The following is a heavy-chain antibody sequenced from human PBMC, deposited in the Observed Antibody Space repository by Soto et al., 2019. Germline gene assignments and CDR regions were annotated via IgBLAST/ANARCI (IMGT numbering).Heavy chain of an antibody. CDR3: ARVYCSGGSCYPLAY. CDR2: INSDGSST. CDR1: GFTFSSYW. V-gene: IGHV3-74*01. Sequence: GGSLRLSCAASGFTFSSYWMHWVRQAPGKGLVWVSRINSDGSSTSYADSVKGRFTISRDNAKNTLYLQMNSLRAEDTAVYYCARVYCSGGSCYPLAYWGQGTLVTVSS. J-gene: IGHJ4*02. D-gene: IGHD2-15*01.